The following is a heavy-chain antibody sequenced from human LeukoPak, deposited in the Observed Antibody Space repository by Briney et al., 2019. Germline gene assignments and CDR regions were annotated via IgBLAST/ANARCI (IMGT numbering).Heavy chain of an antibody. J-gene: IGHJ5*02. CDR3: ARDSRGVAGRYNWFDP. CDR2: IYGSGYT. Sequence: SETLSLTCTVSGGSISGWYWSWIRQPPGKGLEWIGYIYGSGYTNYNPSLKSRVTISVDTSKNQFSLKLSSVTAADTAVYYCARDSRGVAGRYNWFDPWGQGTQVTVSS. V-gene: IGHV4-59*01. CDR1: GGSISGWY. D-gene: IGHD6-19*01.